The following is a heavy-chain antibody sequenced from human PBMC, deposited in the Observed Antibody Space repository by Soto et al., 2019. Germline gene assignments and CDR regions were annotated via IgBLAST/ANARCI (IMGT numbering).Heavy chain of an antibody. D-gene: IGHD4-17*01. CDR2: IFYDGST. CDR1: GYSITNSNW. Sequence: SETLSLTCAVSGYSITNSNWWGWIRQPPGKGLEWIGFIFYDGSTYYSPSLKSRITMSVDTSKNQFSLNLSFVTAVDTAIYYCARRYGDYFDFWGQGTLVTVSS. CDR3: ARRYGDYFDF. V-gene: IGHV4-28*01. J-gene: IGHJ4*02.